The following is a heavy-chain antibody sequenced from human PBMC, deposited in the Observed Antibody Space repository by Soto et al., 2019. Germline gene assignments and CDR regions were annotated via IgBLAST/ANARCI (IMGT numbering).Heavy chain of an antibody. CDR1: GYTFTSYA. CDR3: ARGPLRNWFDP. Sequence: ASVKVSCKASGYTFTSYAMHWVRQAPGQRLEWMGWINAGNSNTKYSQKFQGRVTITKDTSASIAYMELSTLRSEDTAVYYRARGPLRNWFDPWGPGTLVTVPS. V-gene: IGHV1-3*01. J-gene: IGHJ5*02. CDR2: INAGNSNT.